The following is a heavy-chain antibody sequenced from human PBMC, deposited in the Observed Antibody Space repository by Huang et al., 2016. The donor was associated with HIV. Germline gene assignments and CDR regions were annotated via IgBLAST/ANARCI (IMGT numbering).Heavy chain of an antibody. V-gene: IGHV4-39*01. Sequence: QMRFQESGPGLVKPSGTLSLTCNVSGGSINTGRYYWGWIRQPPGKGLEWVGSLYYTGKMHYDQSIKGRLTMSADTSKNQFSLNLSSVTAADTAIYYCARNHDFWRGRMFAISYFDVWGRGTLVTVAS. CDR2: LYYTGKM. CDR1: GGSINTGRYY. CDR3: ARNHDFWRGRMFAISYFDV. J-gene: IGHJ2*01. D-gene: IGHD3-3*01.